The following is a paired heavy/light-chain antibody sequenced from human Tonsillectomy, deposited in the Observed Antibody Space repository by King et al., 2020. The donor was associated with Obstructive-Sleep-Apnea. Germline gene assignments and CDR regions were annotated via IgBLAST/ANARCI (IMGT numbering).Heavy chain of an antibody. Sequence: EVHLLESGGGLVQPGGSLRLSCVASGFTFSRYGMSWVRQAPGKGLEWVSGISGSGGRTYYADSVQGRFTISRDNSKNTLYLQMNSLRAEDTAVYYCAKVGFYYGSAPSIDYWGQGTLVTVSS. CDR3: AKVGFYYGSAPSIDY. CDR1: GFTFSRYG. J-gene: IGHJ4*02. D-gene: IGHD3-10*01. V-gene: IGHV3-23*01. CDR2: ISGSGGRT.
Light chain of an antibody. CDR3: QSYDSSNNWV. V-gene: IGLV6-57*01. J-gene: IGLJ3*02. CDR2: EDN. Sequence: NFMLTQPHSVSESPGKTVTISCTRSSGSIASNYVQWYQQRPGSAPTTVIYEDNQRPSGVPDRFSGSIDSSSNSASLTISGLKTEDEADYYCQSYDSSNNWVFGGGTKLTVL. CDR1: SGSIASNY.